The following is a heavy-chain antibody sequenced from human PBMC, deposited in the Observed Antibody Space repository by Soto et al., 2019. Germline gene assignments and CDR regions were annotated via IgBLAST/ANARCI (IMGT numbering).Heavy chain of an antibody. CDR3: ASGWGSSSYYKHFDI. CDR2: IYYNGST. Sequence: QVQLQESGPGLVKPSQTLSLTCTVSGGSISIGGYYWSWIRQHPGKGLEWIGYIYYNGSTYYNPYLKSRITISVDTSKNPFSLNLSSVIAADTAVYYCASGWGSSSYYKHFDIWGQGTMVTVSS. CDR1: GGSISIGGYY. J-gene: IGHJ3*02. V-gene: IGHV4-31*03. D-gene: IGHD2-2*02.